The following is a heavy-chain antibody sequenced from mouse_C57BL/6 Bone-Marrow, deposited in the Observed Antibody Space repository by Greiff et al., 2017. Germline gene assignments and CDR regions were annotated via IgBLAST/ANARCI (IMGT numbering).Heavy chain of an antibody. V-gene: IGHV1-81*01. CDR3: ARRSGLVYFDV. CDR1: GYTFTSYG. J-gene: IGHJ1*03. D-gene: IGHD3-3*01. Sequence: VQLQQSGAELARPGASVKLSCKASGYTFTSYGISWVKQRTGQGLEWIGEIYPRSGNTYYNEKFKGKATLTADKSSSTAYMQLSSLTSEDSAVYYCARRSGLVYFDVWGTGTTVTVSS. CDR2: IYPRSGNT.